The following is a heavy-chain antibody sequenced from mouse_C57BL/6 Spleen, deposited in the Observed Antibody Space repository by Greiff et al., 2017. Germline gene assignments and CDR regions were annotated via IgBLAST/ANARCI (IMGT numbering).Heavy chain of an antibody. V-gene: IGHV1-80*01. CDR1: GYAFSSYW. CDR3: ARWGDYSNYVCAMDY. CDR2: IYPGDGDT. Sequence: QVQLQQSGAELVKPGASVKISCKASGYAFSSYWMNWVKQRPGKGLEWIGQIYPGDGDTNYNGKFKGKATLTADKSSSTAYMQLSSLTSEDSAVYFCARWGDYSNYVCAMDYWGQGTSVTVSS. D-gene: IGHD2-5*01. J-gene: IGHJ4*01.